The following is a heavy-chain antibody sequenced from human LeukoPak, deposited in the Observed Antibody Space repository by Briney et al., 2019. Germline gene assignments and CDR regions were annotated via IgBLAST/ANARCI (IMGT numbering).Heavy chain of an antibody. V-gene: IGHV4-39*07. J-gene: IGHJ4*02. CDR3: ARARGYSGYDPVPNQAATIIGFDY. CDR2: IYYSGST. Sequence: PSETLSLTCTVSGDSISSYYWGWIRQPPGKGLEWIGNIYYSGSTYYNPSLNSRLTISVDTSKNQFSLKLSSVTAADTAVYYCARARGYSGYDPVPNQAATIIGFDYWGQGTLVTVSS. CDR1: GDSISSYY. D-gene: IGHD5-12*01.